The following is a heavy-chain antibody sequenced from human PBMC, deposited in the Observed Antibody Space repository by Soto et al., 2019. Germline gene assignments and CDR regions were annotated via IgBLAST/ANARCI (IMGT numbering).Heavy chain of an antibody. CDR2: ISAFNGNT. Sequence: QDQLVQSGAEVKKPGASVTVSCKASGYSFTNYGVTWVRQAPGQGLKWMGWISAFNGNTHYAQNLQGRVTMTTDASTSTAYMELRSLRSDDTAVYYCARDRGVAPPVAGNTHYYYYMDVWGKGTTVTVSS. D-gene: IGHD6-19*01. J-gene: IGHJ6*03. CDR3: ARDRGVAPPVAGNTHYYYYMDV. CDR1: GYSFTNYG. V-gene: IGHV1-18*01.